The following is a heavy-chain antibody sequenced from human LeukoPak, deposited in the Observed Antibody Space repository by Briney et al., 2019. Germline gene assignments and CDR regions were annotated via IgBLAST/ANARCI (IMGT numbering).Heavy chain of an antibody. J-gene: IGHJ1*01. CDR2: ISGSGDST. V-gene: IGHV3-23*01. CDR1: GFTFSSYA. D-gene: IGHD4-17*01. CDR3: AQDRDATVSHPHSHY. Sequence: PGGSLRLSCAASGFTFSSYAMSWVRQAPGKGLEWVSTISGSGDSTYYADSVKGRFTISRDNSKNTLHLQMNSLRAEDTAVYYCAQDRDATVSHPHSHYWGQGTLVTVSS.